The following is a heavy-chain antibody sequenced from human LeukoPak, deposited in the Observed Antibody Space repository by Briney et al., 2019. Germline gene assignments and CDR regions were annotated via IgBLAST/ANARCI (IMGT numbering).Heavy chain of an antibody. Sequence: GGSLRLSCTASGFTFNSYTMNWVRQAPGKGLEWVSSISSSSNYIYQADSVKGRFTISRDNAKNSLYLQMNSLRAEDTAVYYCARDRGVDVWGKGTTVTVSS. J-gene: IGHJ6*04. CDR2: ISSSSNYI. V-gene: IGHV3-21*01. D-gene: IGHD5-12*01. CDR1: GFTFNSYT. CDR3: ARDRGVDV.